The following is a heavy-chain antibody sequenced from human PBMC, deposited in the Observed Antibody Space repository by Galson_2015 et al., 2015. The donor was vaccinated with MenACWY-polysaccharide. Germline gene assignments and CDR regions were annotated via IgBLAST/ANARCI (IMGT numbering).Heavy chain of an antibody. CDR3: ARGHYGMDV. Sequence: SLRLSGAASGFTFSNYWMTWVRQAPGKGLEWVANIKKDGSEKYYVDSVKGRFTISRDNALYLQMNSLRAEDTAVYFCARGHYGMDVWGQGTTVTVSS. J-gene: IGHJ6*02. V-gene: IGHV3-7*01. CDR2: IKKDGSEK. CDR1: GFTFSNYW.